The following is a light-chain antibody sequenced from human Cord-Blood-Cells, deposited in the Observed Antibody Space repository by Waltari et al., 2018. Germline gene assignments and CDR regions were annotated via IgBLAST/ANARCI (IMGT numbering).Light chain of an antibody. V-gene: IGKV1-33*01. CDR2: DAS. Sequence: DIPMTQSPSSLSASVGDRVTITCQASQDISNYLNWYQQKPGKAPKLLIYDASNLETGVPSMFSGSGAGTDFTFTISSLQPEDIATDYCQQYDNLPYSFGQGTKLEIK. J-gene: IGKJ2*03. CDR1: QDISNY. CDR3: QQYDNLPYS.